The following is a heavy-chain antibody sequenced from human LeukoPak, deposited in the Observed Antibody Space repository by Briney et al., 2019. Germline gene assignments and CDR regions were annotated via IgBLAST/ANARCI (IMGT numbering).Heavy chain of an antibody. V-gene: IGHV3-53*01. CDR3: ARATLDN. J-gene: IGHJ4*02. CDR2: IYSGGST. CDR1: GFSVSTSY. Sequence: GGSLRLSCAASGFSVSTSYISWVRQAPGRGLEWVSVIYSGGSTKYADSVKARFTISRDNSKNTVYLQMNSLRAEDTAVYYCARATLDNWGQGTLVTVSS.